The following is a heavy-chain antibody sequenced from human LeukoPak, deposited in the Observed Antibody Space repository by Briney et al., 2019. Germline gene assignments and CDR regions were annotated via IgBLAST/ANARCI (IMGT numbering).Heavy chain of an antibody. CDR3: AIEFVPYYGMDV. CDR2: ISSSSSTI. D-gene: IGHD3-16*01. Sequence: GGSLRLSCAASGFTFSSYSMNWVRQAPGKGLEWVSYISSSSSTIYYADSVKGRFTISRDNAKNSLYLQMKSLRDEDTAVYDCAIEFVPYYGMDVWGQGTKVTVSS. V-gene: IGHV3-48*02. J-gene: IGHJ6*02. CDR1: GFTFSSYS.